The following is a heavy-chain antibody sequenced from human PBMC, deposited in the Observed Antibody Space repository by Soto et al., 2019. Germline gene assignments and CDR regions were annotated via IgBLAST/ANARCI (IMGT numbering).Heavy chain of an antibody. J-gene: IGHJ6*02. CDR3: ARAWVGCSSTSCRFGGYYGMDV. Sequence: QVQLVQSGAEVKKPGSSVKVSCKASGGTFSSYAISWVRQAPGQGLEWMGGIIPIFGTANYAQKFQGRVTITADESTSTDYMELSSLRSEDTAVYYCARAWVGCSSTSCRFGGYYGMDVWGQGTTVTVSS. CDR2: IIPIFGTA. CDR1: GGTFSSYA. V-gene: IGHV1-69*01. D-gene: IGHD2-2*01.